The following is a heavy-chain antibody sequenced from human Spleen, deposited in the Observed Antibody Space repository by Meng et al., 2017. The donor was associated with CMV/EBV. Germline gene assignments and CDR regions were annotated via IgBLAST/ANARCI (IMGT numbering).Heavy chain of an antibody. CDR2: INPNSGAT. Sequence: ASVKVSCKASGYTFTGYYMHWVRQAPGQGLEWMGWINPNSGATNYAQKFRGRVTMTRDTSSNTAYMEMSRLRSDDTAFYYCARTQVPAHTGSYRYYYYYSMDVWGQGTTVTVSS. D-gene: IGHD2-8*02. CDR3: ARTQVPAHTGSYRYYYYYSMDV. CDR1: GYTFTGYY. J-gene: IGHJ6*02. V-gene: IGHV1-2*02.